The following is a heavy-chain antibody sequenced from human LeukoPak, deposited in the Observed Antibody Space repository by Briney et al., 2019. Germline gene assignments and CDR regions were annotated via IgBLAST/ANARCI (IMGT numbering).Heavy chain of an antibody. CDR1: GDSINSAYY. CDR2: IHHSGST. V-gene: IGHV4-38-2*02. D-gene: IGHD3-3*01. CDR3: ARGYYGHYDFWSGYFDY. Sequence: PSETLSLTCTVSGDSINSAYYWGWIRQPPGKGLEWIGSIHHSGSTYDNPSLKSRVTISVDTSKNQFSLKLNSVTAADTAVYYCARGYYGHYDFWSGYFDYWGQGTLVTVSS. J-gene: IGHJ4*02.